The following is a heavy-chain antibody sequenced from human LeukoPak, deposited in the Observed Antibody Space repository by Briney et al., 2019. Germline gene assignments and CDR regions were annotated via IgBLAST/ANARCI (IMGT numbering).Heavy chain of an antibody. CDR3: ARGPYGDYPEDY. V-gene: IGHV1-2*06. D-gene: IGHD4-17*01. Sequence: ASVKVSCKASGYTFTSYYMHWVRQAPGQGLEWMGRINPNSGGTNYAQKFQGRVTMTRGTSISTAYMELSRLRSDDTAVYYCARGPYGDYPEDYWGQGTLVTVSS. CDR2: INPNSGGT. CDR1: GYTFTSYY. J-gene: IGHJ4*02.